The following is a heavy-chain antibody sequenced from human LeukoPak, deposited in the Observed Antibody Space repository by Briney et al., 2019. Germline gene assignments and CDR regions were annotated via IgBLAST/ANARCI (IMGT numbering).Heavy chain of an antibody. J-gene: IGHJ6*03. CDR1: GGSISSSSYY. CDR3: ARVEVYDFQGYYMDV. V-gene: IGHV4-39*07. Sequence: PSETLSLTCTVSGGSISSSSYYWGWIRQSPGKGPGWIGSIYLSGNTYYNPSLKSRVTITADTSKTQVSLKLSSVTAADTAVYYCARVEVYDFQGYYMDVWGKGTTVTVSS. CDR2: IYLSGNT. D-gene: IGHD3-3*01.